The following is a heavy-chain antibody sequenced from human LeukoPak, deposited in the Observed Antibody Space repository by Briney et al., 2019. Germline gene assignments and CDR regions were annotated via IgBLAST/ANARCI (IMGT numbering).Heavy chain of an antibody. CDR3: AKGHGY. V-gene: IGHV3-49*03. CDR2: IRSKAHGGTV. CDR1: GFTFSDYA. J-gene: IGHJ4*02. Sequence: GRSLRLSCAASGFTFSDYALNWFRQAPGKGLEWVGFIRSKAHGGTVDYAASVKGRFIISRDDSKSIAYLQMTSLKTEDTAVYYCAKGHGYWGQGTSVTVSS.